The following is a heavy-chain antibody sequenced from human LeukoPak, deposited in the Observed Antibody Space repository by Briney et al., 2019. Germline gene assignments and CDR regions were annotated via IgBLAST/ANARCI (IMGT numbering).Heavy chain of an antibody. CDR1: GFTFSSYA. D-gene: IGHD2-8*02. CDR2: ISCSGGST. J-gene: IGHJ5*02. CDR3: ANLPAQELYWEYWFDP. V-gene: IGHV3-23*01. Sequence: PGGSLRLSCAASGFTFSSYAMSWVRQAPGKGLEWVSAISCSGGSTYYADSVKGRFTISRDNSKNTLYLQMNSLRAEDTAVYYWANLPAQELYWEYWFDPWGQGTLVTVSS.